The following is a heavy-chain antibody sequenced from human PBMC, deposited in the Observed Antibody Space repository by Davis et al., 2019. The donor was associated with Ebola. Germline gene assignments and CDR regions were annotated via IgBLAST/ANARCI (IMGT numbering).Heavy chain of an antibody. CDR2: IYYSGST. J-gene: IGHJ3*02. CDR1: GGSISSGGYY. Sequence: SETLSLTCTVSGGSISSGGYYWSWIRQHPGKGLEWIGYIYYSGSTYYNPSLKSRVTISVDTSKNQFSLELRSVTGADTAVYYCGILVSSFDIWGQGTMVTVSS. CDR3: GILVSSFDI. V-gene: IGHV4-31*03. D-gene: IGHD3-3*01.